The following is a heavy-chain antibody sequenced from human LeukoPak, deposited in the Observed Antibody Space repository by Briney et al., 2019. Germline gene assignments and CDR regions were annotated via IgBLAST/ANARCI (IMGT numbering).Heavy chain of an antibody. Sequence: GGSLRLSCAASGFTFSSYAMSWVRQAPGKGLEWVSAISGSGGSTYYADSVKGRFTISRDNSRNTLYLQMNSLRAEDTAVYYCAKEGYVPSVTGDFDYWGQGTLVTVSS. CDR2: ISGSGGST. D-gene: IGHD2-21*02. CDR3: AKEGYVPSVTGDFDY. V-gene: IGHV3-23*01. J-gene: IGHJ4*02. CDR1: GFTFSSYA.